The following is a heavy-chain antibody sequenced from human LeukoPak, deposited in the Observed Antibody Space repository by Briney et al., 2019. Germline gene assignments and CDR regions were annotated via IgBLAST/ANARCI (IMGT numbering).Heavy chain of an antibody. D-gene: IGHD2-2*01. J-gene: IGHJ4*02. CDR3: ARDLTERSSSFIY. CDR1: GYSISSGYY. V-gene: IGHV4-38-2*02. CDR2: IYHSGST. Sequence: PSETLSLTCTVSGYSISSGYYWGWIRQPPGKGLEWIGSIYHSGSTYYNPSLKSRVTISVDTSKNQFSLKLSSVTAADTAVYYCARDLTERSSSFIYWGQGTLVTVSS.